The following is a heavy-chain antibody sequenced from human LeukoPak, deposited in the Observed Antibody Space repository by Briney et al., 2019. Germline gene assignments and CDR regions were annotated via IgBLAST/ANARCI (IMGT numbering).Heavy chain of an antibody. D-gene: IGHD3-16*02. J-gene: IGHJ5*02. CDR3: ARRGQLSLRGPTAFDP. Sequence: SGPTLVKPKQTLTLTCTFSGFSLSTSGVGVGWIRQPPGKALEWLALIYWDDDKRYSPSLKSRLTITKDTSKNQAVLTMTNMDPVDTATYYCARRGQLSLRGPTAFDPWGQGILVTVSS. V-gene: IGHV2-5*02. CDR1: GFSLSTSGVG. CDR2: IYWDDDK.